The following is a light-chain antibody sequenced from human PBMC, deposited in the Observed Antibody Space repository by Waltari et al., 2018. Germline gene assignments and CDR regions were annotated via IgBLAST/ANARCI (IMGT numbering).Light chain of an antibody. CDR3: SSYAGSNNLV. CDR2: EVI. J-gene: IGLJ2*01. V-gene: IGLV2-8*01. CDR1: PSHVGGSNF. Sequence: QSALPQPPSASGSPGQSVIISCTGTPSHVGGSNFSSWYQYHPGKAPKLMIYEVIKRPSGVPDRFSGSKSGSTASLTVSGLQAEDEADYYCSSYAGSNNLVFGGGTKLTVL.